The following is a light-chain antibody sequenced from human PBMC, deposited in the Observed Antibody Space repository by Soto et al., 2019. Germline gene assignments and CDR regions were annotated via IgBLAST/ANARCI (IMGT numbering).Light chain of an antibody. Sequence: DIQMTQSPSTLSASVGDRVTITCRASQSISSWLAWYQQKPGKAPKLLIYKASSLERGVPSRFSGSGSGTEFTLTISSLQPDDFATYCCQQYNSYRRTFGQGTKVEIK. CDR3: QQYNSYRRT. V-gene: IGKV1-5*03. CDR1: QSISSW. CDR2: KAS. J-gene: IGKJ1*01.